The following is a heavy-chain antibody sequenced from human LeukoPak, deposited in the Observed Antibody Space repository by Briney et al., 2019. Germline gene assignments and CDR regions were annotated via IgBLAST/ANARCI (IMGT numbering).Heavy chain of an antibody. V-gene: IGHV1-46*01. CDR3: ARWRGGSVWFDP. J-gene: IGHJ5*02. CDR2: INPSGGST. Sequence: ASVKVSCKASGYTFTSYSMHWVRQAPGQGLEWMGIINPSGGSTSYAQKFQGRVSMTRDTSTNTVYMELSSLRSEDTAVYYCARWRGGSVWFDPWGQGTLVTVSS. CDR1: GYTFTSYS. D-gene: IGHD2-15*01.